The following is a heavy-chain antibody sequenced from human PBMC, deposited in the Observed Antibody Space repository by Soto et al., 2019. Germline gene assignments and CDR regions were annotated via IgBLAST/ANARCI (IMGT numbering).Heavy chain of an antibody. D-gene: IGHD4-17*01. Sequence: GGSLRLSCAASGFIFRSYGMHWVRQAPGKGLEWVAVISNDGSNKYYADSVKGRFTISRDNSKNTLYLQMNSLRAEDTAVYYCAKAQTTVTTWFDYWGQGTLVTVSS. CDR1: GFIFRSYG. CDR3: AKAQTTVTTWFDY. V-gene: IGHV3-30*18. CDR2: ISNDGSNK. J-gene: IGHJ4*02.